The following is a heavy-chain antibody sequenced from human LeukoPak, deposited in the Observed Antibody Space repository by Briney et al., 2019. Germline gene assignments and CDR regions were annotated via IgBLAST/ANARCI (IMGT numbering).Heavy chain of an antibody. CDR3: AREVFKYYYGSGSPYYFDY. CDR2: IYHSGST. V-gene: IGHV4-38-2*02. Sequence: KPSETLSLTCTVSGYSISSGYYWGWIRQPPGKGLEWIGNIYHSGSTYYNPSLKSRVTISVDTSKNQFSLKLSSVTAADTAVYYCAREVFKYYYGSGSPYYFDYWGQGTLVTVSS. D-gene: IGHD3-10*01. CDR1: GYSISSGYY. J-gene: IGHJ4*02.